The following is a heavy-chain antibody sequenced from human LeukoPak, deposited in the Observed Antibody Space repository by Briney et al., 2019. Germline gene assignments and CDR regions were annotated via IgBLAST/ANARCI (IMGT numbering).Heavy chain of an antibody. V-gene: IGHV3-30*04. CDR2: ISYDGSNK. J-gene: IGHJ4*02. CDR1: RFTFSSYA. CDR3: ARAEDMMTAVTTFIY. D-gene: IGHD4-17*01. Sequence: GGSLRLSCAASRFTFSSYAMHWVRQAPGKGLEWVAVISYDGSNKHYADSVKGRFTISRDNSKNTLYLQMNSLRAEDTAVYYCARAEDMMTAVTTFIYWGQGTLVTVSS.